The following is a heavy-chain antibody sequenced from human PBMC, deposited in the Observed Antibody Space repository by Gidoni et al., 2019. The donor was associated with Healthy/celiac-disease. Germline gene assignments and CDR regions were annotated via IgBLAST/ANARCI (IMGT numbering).Heavy chain of an antibody. D-gene: IGHD2-15*01. CDR2: INHSGST. CDR1: GGSFSGYY. V-gene: IGHV4-34*01. CDR3: ARASCSGGSCYSYYFDY. J-gene: IGHJ4*02. Sequence: QVQLQQWGAGLLKPSETLSPTCAVYGGSFSGYYWSWIRQPPGKGLEWIGEINHSGSTNYTPSLKSRVTISVDTSKNQFSLKLSSVTAADTAVYYCARASCSGGSCYSYYFDYWGQGTLVTVSS.